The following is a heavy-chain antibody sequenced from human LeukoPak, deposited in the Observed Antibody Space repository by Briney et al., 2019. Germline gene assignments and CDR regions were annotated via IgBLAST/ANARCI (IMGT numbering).Heavy chain of an antibody. CDR1: GGSISSDY. CDR2: IYYSGST. Sequence: SETLSLTCTVSGGSISSDYWSWIRQPPGKGLEWIGSIYYSGSTYYNPSLKSRVTISVDTSKNQFSLKLSSVTAADTAVYYCARPGGSYSENAFDIWGQGTMVTVSS. V-gene: IGHV4-59*05. CDR3: ARPGGSYSENAFDI. J-gene: IGHJ3*02. D-gene: IGHD1-26*01.